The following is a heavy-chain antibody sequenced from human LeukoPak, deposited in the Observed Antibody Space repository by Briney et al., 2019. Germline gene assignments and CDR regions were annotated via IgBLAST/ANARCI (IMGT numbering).Heavy chain of an antibody. J-gene: IGHJ4*02. CDR1: GYTFTSYG. CDR3: ARDMGTGYCSSTSCHVY. D-gene: IGHD2-2*01. V-gene: IGHV1-18*01. CDR2: ISAYNGNT. Sequence: GASVKVSCKASGYTFTSYGISWVRQAPGQGLEWMGWISAYNGNTNYAQKLQGRVTMTTDTSTSTAYMELRSLRSDDTTVYYCARDMGTGYCSSTSCHVYWGQGTLVTVSS.